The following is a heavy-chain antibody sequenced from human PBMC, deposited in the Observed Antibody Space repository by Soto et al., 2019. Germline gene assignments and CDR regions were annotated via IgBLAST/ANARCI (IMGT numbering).Heavy chain of an antibody. D-gene: IGHD6-19*01. CDR1: GFSLANYP. CDR2: SSPRGDTI. Sequence: GGSLRLSXVASGFSLANYPMNWVRQTPGKGLEWISYSSPRGDTIYYADSVEGRFTISRDNARNSLSLHMSSLRDEDSALYYCAKGPHTNVGWPYYFESWGQGVPVTVSS. V-gene: IGHV3-48*02. CDR3: AKGPHTNVGWPYYFES. J-gene: IGHJ4*02.